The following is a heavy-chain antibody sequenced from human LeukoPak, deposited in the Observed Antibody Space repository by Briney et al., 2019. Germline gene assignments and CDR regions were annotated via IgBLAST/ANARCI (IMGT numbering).Heavy chain of an antibody. CDR2: IRYDGSNK. CDR3: GACTSRYYYYYYMDV. J-gene: IGHJ6*03. CDR1: GFTFSSYG. V-gene: IGHV3-30*02. D-gene: IGHD2-2*01. Sequence: GGSLRLSCAASGFTFSSYGMHWVRQAPGKGLEWVAFIRYDGSNKYYADSVKGRFTISRDNSKNTLYLQMNSLRAEDTAVYCCGACTSRYYYYYYMDVWGKGTTVTVSS.